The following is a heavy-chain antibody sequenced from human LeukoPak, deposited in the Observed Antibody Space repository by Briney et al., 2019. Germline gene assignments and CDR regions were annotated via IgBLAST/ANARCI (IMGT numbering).Heavy chain of an antibody. Sequence: GGSLRLSCAASGFTFSNFGMHWVRQAPGKGLEWVAFIRSEGTNKYYLDSVEGRFTVSRDNSKNTLFLQMNSLRPEDTAIYYCAKDPSNASRTLDIWGQGTLVVVS. V-gene: IGHV3-30*02. CDR2: IRSEGTNK. CDR1: GFTFSNFG. CDR3: AKDPSNASRTLDI. D-gene: IGHD3-16*01. J-gene: IGHJ3*02.